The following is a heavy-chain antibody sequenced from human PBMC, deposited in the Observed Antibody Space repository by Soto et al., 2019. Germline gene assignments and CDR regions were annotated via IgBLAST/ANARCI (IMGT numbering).Heavy chain of an antibody. J-gene: IGHJ4*02. CDR2: INHSGST. D-gene: IGHD3-22*01. V-gene: IGHV4-34*01. Sequence: SETLSLTCAVYGGSSSGYYWSWIRQPPGKGLEWIGEINHSGSTNYNPSLKSRVTISVDTSKNQFSLKLSSVTAADTAVYYCARVASVGPHRYYDSSGYYLSSQTMDFDYWGQGTLVTVSS. CDR3: ARVASVGPHRYYDSSGYYLSSQTMDFDY. CDR1: GGSSSGYY.